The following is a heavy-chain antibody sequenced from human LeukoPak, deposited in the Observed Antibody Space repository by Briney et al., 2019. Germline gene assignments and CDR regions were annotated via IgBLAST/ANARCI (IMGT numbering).Heavy chain of an antibody. CDR2: INHSGST. CDR1: GGSFSGYY. CDR3: ARGPANWRSGAAFDI. V-gene: IGHV4-34*01. J-gene: IGHJ3*02. Sequence: SETLSLTCAVYGGSFSGYYWSWIRQPPGKGLEWIGEINHSGSTNYNPSLKSRVTISVDTSKNQISLKLSSVTAADTAVYYCARGPANWRSGAAFDIWGQGTMVTVSS. D-gene: IGHD1-1*01.